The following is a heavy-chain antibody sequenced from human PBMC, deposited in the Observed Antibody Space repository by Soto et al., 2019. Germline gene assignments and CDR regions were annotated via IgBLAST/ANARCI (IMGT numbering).Heavy chain of an antibody. CDR3: AKGRVGGYYYYHGMDV. CDR1: AFTFSSYA. Sequence: PGGSLRLSCAASAFTFSSYAMSWVRQAPGKGLEWVSAISGSGGTTYYADSVKGRFTISRDNSKNTLYLQMNSLRAEDTAVYYCAKGRVGGYYYYHGMDVWGQGTTVTVSS. CDR2: ISGSGGTT. J-gene: IGHJ6*02. D-gene: IGHD2-15*01. V-gene: IGHV3-23*01.